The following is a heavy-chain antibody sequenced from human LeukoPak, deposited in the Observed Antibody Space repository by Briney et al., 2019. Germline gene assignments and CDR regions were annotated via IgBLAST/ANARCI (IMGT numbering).Heavy chain of an antibody. Sequence: ASVKVSCKASGYTFPSYDISWLRQAPGQGLEWMGRISAYNGNTSYAQKLQGRVTMTTDTSTRTAYMELGSLRSDDTAVYFCAREYYDYYEGFDYWGQGTLVTVSS. D-gene: IGHD3-22*01. J-gene: IGHJ4*02. CDR3: AREYYDYYEGFDY. CDR1: GYTFPSYD. V-gene: IGHV1-18*01. CDR2: ISAYNGNT.